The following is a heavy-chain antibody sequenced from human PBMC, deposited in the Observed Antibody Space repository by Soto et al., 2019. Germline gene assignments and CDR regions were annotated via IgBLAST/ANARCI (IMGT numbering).Heavy chain of an antibody. CDR3: ARDLGSLVAVAGTCYFDY. Sequence: QVQLVQSGAEAKGPGASVKISCKASGYTFTNFFIHWVRQAPGQGLEWMGIINPGGGSTDYAQKFKGRVTLTRDASTNTVHMELSSLRSEDTAVYYCARDLGSLVAVAGTCYFDYWGQGTLVTVSS. D-gene: IGHD6-19*01. CDR1: GYTFTNFF. V-gene: IGHV1-46*01. J-gene: IGHJ4*02. CDR2: INPGGGST.